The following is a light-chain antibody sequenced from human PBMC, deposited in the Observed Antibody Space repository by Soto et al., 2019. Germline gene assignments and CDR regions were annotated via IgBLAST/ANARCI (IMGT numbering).Light chain of an antibody. Sequence: ESVLTQSPGTLSLSPGETATLSCRASQSVSSRYLVWYQQKPGQAPRLLIYGSSIRATGIPDRFSGSGSGTDFTLTISRLEPEDFAVYYCQQRSNWPLFTFGPGTKVDIK. CDR1: QSVSSRY. CDR2: GSS. V-gene: IGKV3D-20*02. J-gene: IGKJ3*01. CDR3: QQRSNWPLFT.